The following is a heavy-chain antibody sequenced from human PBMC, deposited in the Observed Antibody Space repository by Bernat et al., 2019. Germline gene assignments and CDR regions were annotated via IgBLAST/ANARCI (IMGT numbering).Heavy chain of an antibody. V-gene: IGHV5-10-1*03. CDR3: ASNVGIAAAASYWYFDL. D-gene: IGHD6-13*01. CDR2: IDPSDSYT. J-gene: IGHJ2*01. Sequence: EVQLVQSGAEVKKPGESLRISCKGSGYSFTSYWISWVRQMPGKGLEWMGRIDPSDSYTNYSPSFQGHVTISADKSISTAYLQWSSLKASDTAMYYCASNVGIAAAASYWYFDLWGRGTLVTVSS. CDR1: GYSFTSYW.